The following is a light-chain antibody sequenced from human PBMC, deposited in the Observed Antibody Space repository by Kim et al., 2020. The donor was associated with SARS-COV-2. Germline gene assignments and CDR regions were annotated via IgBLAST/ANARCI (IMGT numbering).Light chain of an antibody. J-gene: IGLJ2*01. CDR1: RSDIGTYDR. V-gene: IGLV2-18*02. Sequence: SVPISCTGTRSDIGTYDRVSWYQQSPGTAPKLMIYEVSNRPSGVPDRFSGSKSADTASLTISGLQAEDEAVYYCSSYTTTSTFGVLFGGGTQLTVL. CDR3: SSYTTTSTFGVL. CDR2: EVS.